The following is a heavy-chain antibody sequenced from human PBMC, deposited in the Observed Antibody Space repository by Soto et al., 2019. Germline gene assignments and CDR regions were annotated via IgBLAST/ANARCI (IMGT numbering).Heavy chain of an antibody. D-gene: IGHD3-3*01. J-gene: IGHJ6*04. V-gene: IGHV3-23*01. Sequence: PGVSLRLSCSASGFTFSSYAMSWVRQAPGKGLEWVSAISGSGGSTYYADSVKGRFTISRDNSKNTLYLQMNSLRAEDTAVYYCAKDRQTRGSFWSGYYTDYYYYYGMDVWGKGTTVNVSS. CDR2: ISGSGGST. CDR1: GFTFSSYA. CDR3: AKDRQTRGSFWSGYYTDYYYYYGMDV.